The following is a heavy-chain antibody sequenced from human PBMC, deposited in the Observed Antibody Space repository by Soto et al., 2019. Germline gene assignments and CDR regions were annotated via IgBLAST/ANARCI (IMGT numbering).Heavy chain of an antibody. J-gene: IGHJ6*02. CDR3: ARWGDDKMMDV. D-gene: IGHD3-16*01. CDR1: GFTFSSHG. Sequence: QEQLVESGGGVVQPGRSLRLSCVASGFTFSSHGMHWVRQAPGKGLEWVAVIWYDGSNKYYADSVKGRFTVSRDNSKNTLYLQMNSLRADDTAVYYCARWGDDKMMDVWGQGTTVTVSS. CDR2: IWYDGSNK. V-gene: IGHV3-33*01.